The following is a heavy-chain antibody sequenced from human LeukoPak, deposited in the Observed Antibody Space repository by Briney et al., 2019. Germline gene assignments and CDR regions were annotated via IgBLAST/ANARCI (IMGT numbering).Heavy chain of an antibody. V-gene: IGHV1-69*13. J-gene: IGHJ5*02. Sequence: ASVKVSYKASGGTFSSYAISWVRQAPGQGLEWMGGIIPIFGTANYAQKFQGRVTITADESTSTAYMELSSLRSEDTAVYYCARMGEMATIHNWFDPWGQGTLVTVSS. D-gene: IGHD5-24*01. CDR2: IIPIFGTA. CDR1: GGTFSSYA. CDR3: ARMGEMATIHNWFDP.